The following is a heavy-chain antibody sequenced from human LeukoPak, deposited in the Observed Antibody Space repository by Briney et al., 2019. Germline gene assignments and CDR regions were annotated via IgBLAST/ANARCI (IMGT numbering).Heavy chain of an antibody. Sequence: SETLSLTCTVSGGSISSSSYYWGWIRQPPGKGLEWIGSIYYSGSTYYNPSLKSRVTISVDTSKNQFSLKLSSVTAADTAVYYCAREDYGSGRRSILNNWFDPWGQGTLVTVSS. J-gene: IGHJ5*02. CDR3: AREDYGSGRRSILNNWFDP. V-gene: IGHV4-39*07. CDR2: IYYSGST. D-gene: IGHD3-10*01. CDR1: GGSISSSSYY.